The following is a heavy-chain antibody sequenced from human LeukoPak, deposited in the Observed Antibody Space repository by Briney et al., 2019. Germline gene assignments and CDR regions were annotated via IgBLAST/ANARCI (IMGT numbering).Heavy chain of an antibody. CDR3: ARVLRDYYDSSGYYSL. J-gene: IGHJ4*02. V-gene: IGHV4-59*01. Sequence: SEALSLTCTVSGGSISSYYWSWIRQPPGKGLEWIGYIYYSGSTNYNPSLKSRVTISVDTSKNQFSLELSSVTAADTAVYYCARVLRDYYDSSGYYSLWGQGTLVTVSS. CDR1: GGSISSYY. CDR2: IYYSGST. D-gene: IGHD3-22*01.